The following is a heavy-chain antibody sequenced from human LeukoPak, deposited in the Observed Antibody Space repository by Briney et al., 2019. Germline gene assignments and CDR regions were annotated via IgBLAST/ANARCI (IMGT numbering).Heavy chain of an antibody. CDR3: ARDRDDAFDI. J-gene: IGHJ3*02. CDR2: INSDGSST. CDR1: GFTFSSYW. Sequence: QPGGSLRLSCAASGFTFSSYWMHWVRQAPGKGLVWFSRINSDGSSTSYADSVKGRFTISRDNAKNTLYLQMNSLRAEDTAVYYCARDRDDAFDIWGQGTMVTVSS. V-gene: IGHV3-74*01.